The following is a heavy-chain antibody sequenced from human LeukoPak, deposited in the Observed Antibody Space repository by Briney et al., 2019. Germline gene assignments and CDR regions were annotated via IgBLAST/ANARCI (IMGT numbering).Heavy chain of an antibody. CDR2: ISWNSGSI. Sequence: SLRLSCAASGFTFDDYAMHWVRQAPGKGLEWVSGISWNSGSIGYADSVKGRFTISRDNAKNSLYLQMNSLRAEDTALYYCAKGSGGLAGNFMDVWGQGTTVTVSS. V-gene: IGHV3-9*01. CDR1: GFTFDDYA. D-gene: IGHD4-23*01. J-gene: IGHJ6*02. CDR3: AKGSGGLAGNFMDV.